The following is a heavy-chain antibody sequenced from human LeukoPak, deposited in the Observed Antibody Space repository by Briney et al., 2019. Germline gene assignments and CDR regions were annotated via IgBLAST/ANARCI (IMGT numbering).Heavy chain of an antibody. CDR1: GGSISSYY. V-gene: IGHV4-59*12. Sequence: ASETLSLTCTVSGGSISSYYWSWIRQPPGKGLEWIGYIYHSGSTNYNPSLKSRVTISVDRSKNQFSLKLSSVTAADTAVYYCARVRKDYVWGSYRTHFDYWGQGTLVTVSS. J-gene: IGHJ4*02. D-gene: IGHD3-16*02. CDR3: ARVRKDYVWGSYRTHFDY. CDR2: IYHSGST.